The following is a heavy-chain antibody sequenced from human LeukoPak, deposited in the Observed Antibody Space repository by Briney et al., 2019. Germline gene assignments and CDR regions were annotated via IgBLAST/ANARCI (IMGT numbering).Heavy chain of an antibody. Sequence: ASVKVSCKASGYSFTDYYMHWVRQAPGQGLEWMGWINPNSGGTNYAQKFQGRVTMTRDTSISTAYMELSRLRSDDTAVYYCARGSPVAGTVRSYFDYWGQGTLVTVSS. D-gene: IGHD6-19*01. CDR2: INPNSGGT. J-gene: IGHJ4*02. CDR3: ARGSPVAGTVRSYFDY. CDR1: GYSFTDYY. V-gene: IGHV1-2*02.